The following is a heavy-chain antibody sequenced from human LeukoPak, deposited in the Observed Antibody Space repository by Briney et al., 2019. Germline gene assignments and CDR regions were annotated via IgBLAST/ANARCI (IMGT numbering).Heavy chain of an antibody. D-gene: IGHD5-18*01. CDR2: ISGSGGST. CDR3: AKACGYSYGSFGDYYYMDV. CDR1: GFTFSSYA. V-gene: IGHV3-23*01. Sequence: GGSLRLSCAASGFTFSSYAMSWVRQAPGKGLEWVSAISGSGGSTYYADSVKGRFTISRDNSKNTLYLQMNSLRAEDTAVYYCAKACGYSYGSFGDYYYMDVWGKGTTVTVSS. J-gene: IGHJ6*03.